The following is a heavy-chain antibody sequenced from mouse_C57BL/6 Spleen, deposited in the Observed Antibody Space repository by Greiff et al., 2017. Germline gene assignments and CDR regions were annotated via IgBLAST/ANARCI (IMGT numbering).Heavy chain of an antibody. J-gene: IGHJ2*01. V-gene: IGHV5-17*01. D-gene: IGHD1-1*01. CDR3: ARRNFYGSSRLYYCDD. CDR1: GFTFSDYG. CDR2: ISSGSSTI. Sequence: EVQGVESGGGLVKPGGSLKLSCAASGFTFSDYGMHWVRQAPEKGLEWVAYISSGSSTISYADTVKGRFTISRDNDKNTLFLQMTIRMSEDTAMYYCARRNFYGSSRLYYCDDWGQGTTLTVSS.